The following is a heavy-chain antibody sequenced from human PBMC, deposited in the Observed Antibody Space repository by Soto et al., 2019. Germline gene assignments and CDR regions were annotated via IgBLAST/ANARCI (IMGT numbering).Heavy chain of an antibody. V-gene: IGHV3-23*01. J-gene: IGHJ6*02. CDR1: GFTFSIYA. Sequence: EVQLLESGGGLVQPGESLRLSCAASGFTFSIYAMTWVRQSPGKGLEWVSSMSRTGDNTYYADSVKGRFTISRDNSKNTLYLQMNSLRAEDTAIYYCARSRGYLGHYSDYSNYLYYYYYGMDVWGQGTTVTVSS. CDR3: ARSRGYLGHYSDYSNYLYYYYYGMDV. CDR2: MSRTGDNT. D-gene: IGHD4-4*01.